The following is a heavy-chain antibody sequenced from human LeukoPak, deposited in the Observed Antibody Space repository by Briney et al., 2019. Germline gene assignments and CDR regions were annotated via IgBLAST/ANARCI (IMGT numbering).Heavy chain of an antibody. D-gene: IGHD2-2*01. CDR1: GFTFNNYG. CDR3: AKGPLRGTAAAIDY. J-gene: IGHJ4*02. CDR2: ISYDGRSK. Sequence: GGSLRLSCAASGFTFNNYGMHWVRQAPGKGLEWVAVISYDGRSKHYPDSVKGRFTISRDISTDTLWLQMDSLRTEDTAVYYCAKGPLRGTAAAIDYWGQGTLVTVSS. V-gene: IGHV3-30*18.